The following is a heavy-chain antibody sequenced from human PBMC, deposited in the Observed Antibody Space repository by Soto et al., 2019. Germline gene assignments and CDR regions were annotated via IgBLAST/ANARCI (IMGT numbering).Heavy chain of an antibody. D-gene: IGHD3-10*01. V-gene: IGHV1-18*04. CDR2: ISPYIHTT. CDR1: RYISTSYD. J-gene: IGHJ4*02. Sequence: ASVKASCTASRYISTSYDINWLRQSPVQGLEWLGFISPYIHTTNYAQKFHGRVTITTDTSTSTVYMEMRSMTSEDTDVYYCARCVFEYGSESDYNTPFDYWGQGTLVTVYS. CDR3: ARCVFEYGSESDYNTPFDY.